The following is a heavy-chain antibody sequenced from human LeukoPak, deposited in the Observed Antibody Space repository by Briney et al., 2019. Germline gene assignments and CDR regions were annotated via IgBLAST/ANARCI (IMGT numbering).Heavy chain of an antibody. J-gene: IGHJ4*02. D-gene: IGHD5-24*01. CDR1: GFSFSTYD. CDR3: ARVGSGRWLQFGY. V-gene: IGHV3-48*03. Sequence: PGGSLRLSCAASGFSFSTYDMHWVRQAPGKGLEWVSYISSSGSTIYYADSVKGRFTISRDNAKVSLYLQMNSLKAEDTAVYYCARVGSGRWLQFGYWGQGTLVTVSS. CDR2: ISSSGSTI.